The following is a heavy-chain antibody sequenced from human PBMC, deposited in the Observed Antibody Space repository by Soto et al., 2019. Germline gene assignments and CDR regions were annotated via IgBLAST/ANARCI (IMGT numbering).Heavy chain of an antibody. CDR3: ARGRGVVVTARGVSNSFDP. Sequence: EVQLVESGGGLVQPGGSLRLSCAASGFTFSSYWMSWVRQAPGKGLEWVANIKEDGSEKYYVDSVKGRFTISRDNAKNALYLQMNSQRAEDTAVYYCARGRGVVVTARGVSNSFDPWGQGTLVTVSS. D-gene: IGHD2-21*02. J-gene: IGHJ5*02. CDR1: GFTFSSYW. V-gene: IGHV3-7*01. CDR2: IKEDGSEK.